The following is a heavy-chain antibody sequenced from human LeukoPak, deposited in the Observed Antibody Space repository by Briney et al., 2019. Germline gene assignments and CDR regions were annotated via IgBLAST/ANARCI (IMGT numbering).Heavy chain of an antibody. J-gene: IGHJ4*02. CDR3: ASDGSAFEY. CDR1: GFTFSEYW. CDR2: IRGDGVRT. V-gene: IGHV3-7*01. Sequence: PGGSLRLSCAASGFTFSEYWMTWVRQAPGKGLEWLANIRGDGVRTYYLDSVKGRFTISRDNAKNSLYLQMNSLRAEDTAIYYCASDGSAFEYWGQGVLVTVSS. D-gene: IGHD6-19*01.